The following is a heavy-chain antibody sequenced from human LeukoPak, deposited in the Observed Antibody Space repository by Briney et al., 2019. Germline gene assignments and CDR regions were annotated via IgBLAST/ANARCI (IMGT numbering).Heavy chain of an antibody. CDR3: AKGADILSSSSPLDS. CDR2: VFYTGIT. D-gene: IGHD6-6*01. J-gene: IGHJ4*02. Sequence: SETLSLTCNVSGVSISNYYWSWVRRSPGKGLEWIGYVFYTGITSYNPALKSRLTISVDTTNSQVSLTLRSVTAADTAVYSCAKGADILSSSSPLDSWGQGTLVTVSS. CDR1: GVSISNYY. V-gene: IGHV4-59*01.